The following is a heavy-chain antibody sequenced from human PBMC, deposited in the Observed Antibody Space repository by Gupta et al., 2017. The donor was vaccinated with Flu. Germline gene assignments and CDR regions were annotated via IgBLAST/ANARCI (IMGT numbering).Heavy chain of an antibody. CDR2: INHSGST. J-gene: IGHJ6*02. Sequence: QVQLQQWGAGLLKPSETLSLTCAVYGGSFSGYYWSWIRQPPGKGLEWIGEINHSGSTNYNPSLKSRVTISVDTSKNQFSLKLSSVTAADTAGYYCARVGDCSGGSHSDGSDNYYYGMDVWGQGTTVTVSS. V-gene: IGHV4-34*01. D-gene: IGHD2-15*01. CDR1: GGSFSGYY. CDR3: ARVGDCSGGSHSDGSDNYYYGMDV.